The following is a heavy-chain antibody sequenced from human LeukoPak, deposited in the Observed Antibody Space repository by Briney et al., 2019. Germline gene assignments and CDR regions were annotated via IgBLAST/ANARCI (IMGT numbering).Heavy chain of an antibody. Sequence: PSETLSLTCAVYGGSFSGYYWSWIRQPPGKGLEWIGEINHSGSTNYNPSLKSRVTISVDTSKNQFSLKLSSVTAADTAVYYCARWPRARYFDLWGRGTLVTVSS. CDR1: GGSFSGYY. CDR2: INHSGST. J-gene: IGHJ2*01. V-gene: IGHV4-34*01. CDR3: ARWPRARYFDL.